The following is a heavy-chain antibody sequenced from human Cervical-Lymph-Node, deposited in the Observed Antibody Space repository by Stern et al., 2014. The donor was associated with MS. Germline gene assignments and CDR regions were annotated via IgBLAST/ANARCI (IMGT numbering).Heavy chain of an antibody. CDR3: ARDTSSPERSDW. CDR1: GFTARRDY. CDR2: ITNVGST. D-gene: IGHD1-1*01. V-gene: IGHV3-53*01. Sequence: EDQLVESGGGVIQPGGSLGRSCTASGFTARRDYMTWVRQAPGKGLEWVSLITNVGSTFYTDSVKGRFTISRDDSKNTVYLHMTSLRAEDTAMYYCARDTSSPERSDWWGQGTLVTVSS. J-gene: IGHJ4*02.